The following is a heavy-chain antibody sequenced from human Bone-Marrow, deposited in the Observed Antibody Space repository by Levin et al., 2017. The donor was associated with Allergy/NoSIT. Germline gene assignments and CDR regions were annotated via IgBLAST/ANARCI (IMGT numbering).Heavy chain of an antibody. CDR3: AQLWFGELVGFSEVFDY. J-gene: IGHJ4*02. V-gene: IGHV4-39*01. Sequence: PSQTLSLTCTVSGGSISSSSYYWGWIRQPPGKGLEWIGSIYYSGSTYYNPSLKSRVTISVDTSKNQFSLKLSSVTAADTAVYYCAQLWFGELVGFSEVFDYWGQGTLVTVSS. CDR1: GGSISSSSYY. D-gene: IGHD3-10*01. CDR2: IYYSGST.